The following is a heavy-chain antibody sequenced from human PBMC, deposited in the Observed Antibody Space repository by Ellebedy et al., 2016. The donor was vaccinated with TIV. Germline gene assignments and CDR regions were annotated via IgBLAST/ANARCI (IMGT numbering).Heavy chain of an antibody. D-gene: IGHD6-19*01. J-gene: IGHJ4*02. CDR2: IYHTGNT. V-gene: IGHV4-38-2*02. CDR1: GYSISTGYY. Sequence: MPSETLSLTCTVSGYSISTGYYWGWIRPPPGKGLEWIGIIYHTGNTYDNPSLKGRVTISADTSNNQFSLKLRSVTAADTAVYYCASGEGLAVAGSLDYWGPGTLVTVSS. CDR3: ASGEGLAVAGSLDY.